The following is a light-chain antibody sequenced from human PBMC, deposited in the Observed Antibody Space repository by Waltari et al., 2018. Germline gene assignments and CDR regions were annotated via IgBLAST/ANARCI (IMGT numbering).Light chain of an antibody. J-gene: IGKJ1*01. Sequence: EVVLTQSPGTLSLSPGERATLSCRASQSIGKYLVWSQQSPGQAPRLILYAASTRATGIPDRFSGSGYGTDVSLTISRLEPEDFAVYYCQNHERLPATFGQGTKVEIK. CDR3: QNHERLPAT. CDR2: AAS. CDR1: QSIGKY. V-gene: IGKV3-20*01.